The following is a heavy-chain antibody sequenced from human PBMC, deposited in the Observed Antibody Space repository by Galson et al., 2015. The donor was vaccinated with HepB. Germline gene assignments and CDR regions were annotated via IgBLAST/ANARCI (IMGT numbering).Heavy chain of an antibody. CDR2: ISAVIDYT. V-gene: IGHV1-18*01. D-gene: IGHD2-21*02. CDR3: ARDPAYCVADCHGASYYGLDV. J-gene: IGHJ6*02. Sequence: SVKVSCKASGYTFTSYAISWVRQAPGQGLEWMGWISAVIDYTNYAQRFQGRVTMTADTSTRTAYMELRSLRSDDTAVYYCARDPAYCVADCHGASYYGLDVWGQGTTVTVSS. CDR1: GYTFTSYA.